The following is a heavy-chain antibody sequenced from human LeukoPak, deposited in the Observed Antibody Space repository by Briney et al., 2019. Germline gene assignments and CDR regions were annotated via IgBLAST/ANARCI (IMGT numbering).Heavy chain of an antibody. CDR1: GFTFSSYA. Sequence: PGGSLRLSCAASGFTFSSYAMSWVRQAPGKGLEWVSAISGSGGSTYYADSVKGRFTISRDNSKNTLYLQMNSLRAEDTAVYYCAKDQLTMIVVVIRFFDYWGQGTLVTVSS. CDR3: AKDQLTMIVVVIRFFDY. CDR2: ISGSGGST. D-gene: IGHD3-22*01. J-gene: IGHJ4*02. V-gene: IGHV3-23*01.